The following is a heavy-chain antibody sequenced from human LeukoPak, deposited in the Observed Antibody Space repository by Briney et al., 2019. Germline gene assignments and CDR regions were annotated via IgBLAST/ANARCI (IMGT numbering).Heavy chain of an antibody. CDR3: ARARYETRIWPKSRYDYYHYMDV. D-gene: IGHD3-3*01. J-gene: IGHJ6*03. CDR1: GFTFSNYE. V-gene: IGHV3-48*03. CDR2: IHNDGSRM. Sequence: PGGSLRLSCAASGFTFSNYEMNWVRQAPGKGLEWISYIHNDGSRMYYADSVKGRFTISRDNANDSLYLQMNSLRAEDMAVYYCARARYETRIWPKSRYDYYHYMDVWGKGTTVTVSS.